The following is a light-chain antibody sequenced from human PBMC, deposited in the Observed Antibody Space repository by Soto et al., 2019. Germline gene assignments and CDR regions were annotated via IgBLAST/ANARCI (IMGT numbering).Light chain of an antibody. V-gene: IGLV2-14*03. CDR2: DVS. CDR3: SSYAGSTTV. J-gene: IGLJ2*01. CDR1: SSDVGGYNY. Sequence: QSALTQPASVSGSPGQSITISCTGTSSDVGGYNYVSWYQNHPGKAPKLMIYDVSNRPSGVSNRFSGSKSGNTASLTISGLQAEDEADYYCSSYAGSTTVFGGGTKLTVL.